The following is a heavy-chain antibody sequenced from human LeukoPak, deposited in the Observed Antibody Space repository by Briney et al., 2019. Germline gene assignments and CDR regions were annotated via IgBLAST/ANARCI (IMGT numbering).Heavy chain of an antibody. V-gene: IGHV1-2*02. CDR3: ARSRVGAIALDY. D-gene: IGHD1-26*01. Sequence: ASVKVSCKATGYTFTGYYMHWVRQAPGQGLEWMGWINPNSGGTNYAQKFQGRVTMTRDTSISTAYMELSRLRSDDTAVYYCARSRVGAIALDYWGQGTLVTVSS. CDR1: GYTFTGYY. J-gene: IGHJ4*02. CDR2: INPNSGGT.